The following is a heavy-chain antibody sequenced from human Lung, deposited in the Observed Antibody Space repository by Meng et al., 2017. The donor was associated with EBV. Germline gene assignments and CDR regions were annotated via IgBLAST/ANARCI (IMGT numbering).Heavy chain of an antibody. CDR3: ASGTPGRSYCDY. D-gene: IGHD2-15*01. CDR1: GYTFTHHG. CDR2: ISCYNGDT. V-gene: IGHV1-18*01. Sequence: QLVQSGDEVKKPGASVRVSCKASGYTFTHHGISWIRQAPGQGLEWMGWISCYNGDTNYAQKLQGRVTMTTDTHTNTAFMELRSLTSDDTAVYYCASGTPGRSYCDYWGQGTLVTVSS. J-gene: IGHJ4*02.